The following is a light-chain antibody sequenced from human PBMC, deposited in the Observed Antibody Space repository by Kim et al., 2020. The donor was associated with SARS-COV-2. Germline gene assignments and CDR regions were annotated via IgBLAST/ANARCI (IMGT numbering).Light chain of an antibody. V-gene: IGLV1-47*01. CDR2: RNN. J-gene: IGLJ1*01. CDR1: SSNIGSNY. CDR3: SAWDDSLSGRV. Sequence: QSVLTQPPSASGTPGQRVTISCSGSSSNIGSNYVYWYQQLPGTAPKLLIYRNNQRPSGVPDRFSGSKSGTSASLAISGLRSDDEADYYCSAWDDSLSGRVFGTGTKVTVL.